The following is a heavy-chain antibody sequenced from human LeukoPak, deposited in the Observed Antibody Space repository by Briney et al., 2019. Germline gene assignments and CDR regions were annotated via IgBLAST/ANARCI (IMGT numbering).Heavy chain of an antibody. V-gene: IGHV1-2*02. CDR3: ARDITGTIGDWFDP. CDR1: RYTFTGYY. D-gene: IGHD4-17*01. J-gene: IGHJ5*02. Sequence: ASVKVSCKASRYTFTGYYMHWVRQAPGQGLEWMGWINPNSGGTNYAQKFQGRVTMTRDTSISTAYMELSRLRSDDTAVYYCARDITGTIGDWFDPWGQGTLVTVSS. CDR2: INPNSGGT.